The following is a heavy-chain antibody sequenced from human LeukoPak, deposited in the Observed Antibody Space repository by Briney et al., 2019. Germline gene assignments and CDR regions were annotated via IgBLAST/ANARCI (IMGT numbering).Heavy chain of an antibody. D-gene: IGHD2-2*03. CDR1: GGTFSSYG. J-gene: IGHJ6*03. V-gene: IGHV1-69*13. Sequence: AAVKDSCKASGGTFSSYGISWVRPAPGRGLEWMGGIIPIFGTANYTRKFQGRVTITPDETTSTTYMALSSLRQEDTAEYYCARDRLDIVPSGYYYNYFMVVWGKGTTVSVS. CDR2: IIPIFGTA. CDR3: ARDRLDIVPSGYYYNYFMVV.